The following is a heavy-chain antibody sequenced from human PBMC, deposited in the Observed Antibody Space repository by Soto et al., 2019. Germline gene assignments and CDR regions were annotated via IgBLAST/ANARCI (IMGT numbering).Heavy chain of an antibody. D-gene: IGHD1-26*01. CDR3: ARDQGGSYYY. V-gene: IGHV1-24*01. J-gene: IGHJ4*02. CDR1: GNTLTDLA. CDR2: IDRENEDM. Sequence: ASVKVSCKLSGNTLTDLAVHWVRQAPGQGLEWMGGIDRENEDMIYAQRLQGRVTMTTDRSTSTAYMELRSLRSDDTAVYYCARDQGGSYYYWGQGTLVTVSS.